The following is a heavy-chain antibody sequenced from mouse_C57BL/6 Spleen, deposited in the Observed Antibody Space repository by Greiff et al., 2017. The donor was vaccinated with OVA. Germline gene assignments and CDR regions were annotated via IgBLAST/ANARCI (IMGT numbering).Heavy chain of an antibody. CDR2: IYPGDGDT. CDR1: GYAFSSYW. Sequence: QVQLKESGAELVKPGASVKISCKASGYAFSSYWMNWVKQRPGKGLEWIGQIYPGDGDTNYNGKFKGKATLTADKSSSTAYMQLSSLTSEDSAVYFCARSGHGDFDYWGQGTTLTVSS. J-gene: IGHJ2*01. CDR3: ARSGHGDFDY. V-gene: IGHV1-80*01. D-gene: IGHD3-1*01.